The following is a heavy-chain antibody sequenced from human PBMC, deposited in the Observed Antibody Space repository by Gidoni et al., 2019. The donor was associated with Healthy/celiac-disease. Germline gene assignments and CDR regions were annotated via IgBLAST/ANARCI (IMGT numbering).Heavy chain of an antibody. J-gene: IGHJ6*03. CDR2: IYYRGST. Sequence: QVQLQESGPGLVKPSETLSLTCTVSGGPISSYYWSWIRQPPGKGLEWIGYIYYRGSTNYNPSLKSRVTISVDTSKNQFSLKLSSVTAADTAVYYCARVPALHDFWSGPLPYYMDVWGKGTTVTVSS. V-gene: IGHV4-59*01. CDR3: ARVPALHDFWSGPLPYYMDV. D-gene: IGHD3-3*01. CDR1: GGPISSYY.